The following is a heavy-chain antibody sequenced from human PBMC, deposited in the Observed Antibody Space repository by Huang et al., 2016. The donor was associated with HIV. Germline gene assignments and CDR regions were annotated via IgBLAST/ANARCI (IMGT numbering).Heavy chain of an antibody. CDR3: ARARGFLYDSTGYYSRYYFDS. CDR1: GFNFNNYD. V-gene: IGHV1-8*03. J-gene: IGHJ4*02. CDR2: MKPKSGNT. Sequence: QVQLVQSGAEVKKPGASVKVSCKASGFNFNNYDFNWGRQASGQGLEWMGWMKPKSGNTGYAQKVQGRVTITRNTSITTAYMELRSLRSEDTAVYYCARARGFLYDSTGYYSRYYFDSWGQGTLVTISS. D-gene: IGHD3-22*01.